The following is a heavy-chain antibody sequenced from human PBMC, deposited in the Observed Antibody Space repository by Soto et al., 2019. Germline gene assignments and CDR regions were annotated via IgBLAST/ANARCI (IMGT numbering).Heavy chain of an antibody. J-gene: IGHJ4*02. D-gene: IGHD3-10*01. CDR2: IYYSGST. V-gene: IGHV4-31*11. CDR3: AASPLNYYGSGSYYLPPGY. CDR1: GGSISSGGYY. Sequence: SETLSLTCAVYGGSISSGGYYWSWIRQHPGKGLEWIGYIYYSGSTYYNPSLKSRVTISVDTSKNQFSLKLSSVTAADTAVYYCAASPLNYYGSGSYYLPPGYWGQGTLVTVSS.